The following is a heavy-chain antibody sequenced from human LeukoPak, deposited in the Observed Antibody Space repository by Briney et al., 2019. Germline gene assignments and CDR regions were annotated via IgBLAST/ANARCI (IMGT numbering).Heavy chain of an antibody. V-gene: IGHV4-39*01. CDR2: TYYSGST. CDR1: GGSISSSSYY. CDR3: ARHFDY. Sequence: PSETLSLTCTVSGGSISSSSYYWGWIRQPPGKGLEWIGSTYYSGSTYYNPSLKSRVTISVDTSKNQLSLKLSSVTAADTAVYYCARHFDYWGQGTLVTVSS. J-gene: IGHJ4*02.